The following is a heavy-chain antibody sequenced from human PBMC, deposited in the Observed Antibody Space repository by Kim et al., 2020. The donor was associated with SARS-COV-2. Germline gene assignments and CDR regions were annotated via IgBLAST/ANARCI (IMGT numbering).Heavy chain of an antibody. Sequence: IYYADSVEGRLTNSRDNAKNSLYMQMNSLRAEDTAVYYCARSGTTLSFFYWGQGTLVTVSS. D-gene: IGHD1-7*01. J-gene: IGHJ4*02. CDR3: ARSGTTLSFFY. V-gene: IGHV3-48*01. CDR2: I.